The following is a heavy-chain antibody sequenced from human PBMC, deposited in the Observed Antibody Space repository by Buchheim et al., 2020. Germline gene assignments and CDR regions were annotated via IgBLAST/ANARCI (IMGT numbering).Heavy chain of an antibody. Sequence: QVQLVESGGGVVQPGRSLRLSCAASGFTFSSYGMHWVRQAPGRGLEWVAGISKDGRNKYYADSVKGRFTIYTDTTKNTPYRQMNRLRVEDTAVFYCAKDLPQSGFDYWGQGTL. CDR2: ISKDGRNK. J-gene: IGHJ4*02. CDR1: GFTFSSYG. CDR3: AKDLPQSGFDY. V-gene: IGHV3-30*18.